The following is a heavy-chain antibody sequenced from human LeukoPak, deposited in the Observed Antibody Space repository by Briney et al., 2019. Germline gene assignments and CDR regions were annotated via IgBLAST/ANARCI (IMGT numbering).Heavy chain of an antibody. Sequence: PGGSLRLSCAASGFTFTSYWMHWVRQAPGKGLVWVSRINSDVSSTSYADSVKGRFTISRDNAKTTPYLQMNTRRTEDTAVYNFRRDLGPYYDILTGYCQDSNWLDPWGQGNLVTVSS. CDR3: RRDLGPYYDILTGYCQDSNWLDP. CDR1: GFTFTSYW. J-gene: IGHJ5*02. CDR2: INSDVSST. V-gene: IGHV3-74*01. D-gene: IGHD3-9*01.